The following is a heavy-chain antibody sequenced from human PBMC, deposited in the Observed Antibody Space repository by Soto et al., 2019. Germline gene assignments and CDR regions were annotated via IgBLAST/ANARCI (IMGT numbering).Heavy chain of an antibody. D-gene: IGHD2-21*02. J-gene: IGHJ1*01. CDR1: GYTFTSYG. V-gene: IGHV1-18*01. CDR2: ISAYNGNT. CDR3: AREGLAYCGGDCYSPPEYFQH. Sequence: QVQLVQSGAEVKKPGASVKVSCKASGYTFTSYGISWVRQAPGQGLEWMGWISAYNGNTNYAQKLQVRGTMTTDTSTSTAYMELRGLRSDDTAVYYCAREGLAYCGGDCYSPPEYFQHWGQGTLVTVSS.